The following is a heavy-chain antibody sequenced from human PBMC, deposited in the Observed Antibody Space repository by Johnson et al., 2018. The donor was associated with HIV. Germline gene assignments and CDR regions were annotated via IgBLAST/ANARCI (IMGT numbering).Heavy chain of an antibody. CDR3: ARDDGGGGDAFDI. CDR1: GFTFSSYA. Sequence: QVLLVESGGGVVQPGRSLRLSCAASGFTFSSYAMHWVRQAPGKGLEWVAVISYDGINKYYADSVKGRFTISRDNSKNTLYLQMNSLRAEDTAVYYCARDDGGGGDAFDIWGQGTMVTVSS. D-gene: IGHD2-15*01. J-gene: IGHJ3*02. CDR2: ISYDGINK. V-gene: IGHV3-30*04.